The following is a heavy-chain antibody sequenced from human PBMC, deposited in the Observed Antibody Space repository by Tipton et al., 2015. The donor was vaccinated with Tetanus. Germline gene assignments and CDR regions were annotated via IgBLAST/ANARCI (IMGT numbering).Heavy chain of an antibody. V-gene: IGHV3-21*01. CDR1: GFTFSSHW. J-gene: IGHJ4*02. CDR3: ATGRTLDY. Sequence: SLRLSCAASGFTFSSHWMNWVRQAPGKGLEWLSSISSMSSYIYYADSVKGRFTVSRDNAKNSLSLQMKSLGDEDTAVYYCATGRTLDYWGQGTRVTVST. CDR2: ISSMSSYI. D-gene: IGHD1-26*01.